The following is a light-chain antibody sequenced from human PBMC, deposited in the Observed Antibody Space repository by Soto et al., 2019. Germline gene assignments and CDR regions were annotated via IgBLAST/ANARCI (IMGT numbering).Light chain of an antibody. V-gene: IGKV1-5*03. CDR3: QQYSGYPGT. CDR1: QSISTW. Sequence: DIQMTQSPSTLSASVGDRVTITCRASQSISTWLAWYQQKPQKAPNLLISKASTLESGIPSRFSGSRSGTEFTLTISSLQPDDFATYYCQQYSGYPGTFGQGTKVEVK. J-gene: IGKJ1*01. CDR2: KAS.